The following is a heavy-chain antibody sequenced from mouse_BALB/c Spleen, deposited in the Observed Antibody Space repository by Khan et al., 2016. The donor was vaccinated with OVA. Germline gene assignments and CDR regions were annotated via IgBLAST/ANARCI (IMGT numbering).Heavy chain of an antibody. CDR3: AEHLAGSVAY. Sequence: EVELVQSGGDLVKPGGSLKLSCAASGFTFRSYSMSWVRQTPDKRLEWVASISSDGDYPYYLDSLKGRFTISRDTAKNTLYLQMTNLKYEDTAMYYCAEHLAGSVAYRGRATVVTVSA. V-gene: IGHV5-6*01. D-gene: IGHD1-1*01. J-gene: IGHJ3*01. CDR1: GFTFRSYS. CDR2: ISSDGDYP.